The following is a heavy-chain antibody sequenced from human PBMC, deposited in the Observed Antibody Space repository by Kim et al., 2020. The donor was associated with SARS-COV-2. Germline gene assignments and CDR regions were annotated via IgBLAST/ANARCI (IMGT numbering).Heavy chain of an antibody. Sequence: GGSLRLSCAASGFTVSSNCMSWVRQAPGKGLEWVSLIYSGGPTFYADSVKCRFTISRDNSKNTLSLQMTSLRAEDTAVYYCARVAVAGEEYFHHWCQGT. V-gene: IGHV3-53*01. CDR3: ARVAVAGEEYFHH. J-gene: IGHJ1*01. D-gene: IGHD6-19*01. CDR2: IYSGGPT. CDR1: GFTVSSNC.